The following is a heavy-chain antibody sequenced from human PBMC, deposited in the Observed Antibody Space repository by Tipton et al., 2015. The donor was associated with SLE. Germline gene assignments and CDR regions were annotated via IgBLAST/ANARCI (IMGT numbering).Heavy chain of an antibody. V-gene: IGHV4-39*07. CDR2: VYFSGST. CDR3: ARHYYDGRNFPPGTF. Sequence: TLSLTCTVSGGSISSSSFYWGWIRQPPGKGLEWIGSVYFSGSTYYNPSLKSRVNISVDTSKNQFSLKLSSVTAADTAEYYCARHYYDGRNFPPGTFWGQGTTVTVSS. D-gene: IGHD3-22*01. J-gene: IGHJ6*02. CDR1: GGSISSSSFY.